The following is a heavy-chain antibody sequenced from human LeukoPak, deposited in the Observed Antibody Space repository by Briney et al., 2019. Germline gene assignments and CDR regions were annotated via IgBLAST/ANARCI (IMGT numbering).Heavy chain of an antibody. J-gene: IGHJ4*02. CDR1: GFIFNKHA. D-gene: IGHD3-10*01. CDR2: LSGSGGST. Sequence: QPGGSLRLSCAASGFIFNKHAMSWVRQAPGKGLEWVSGLSGSGGSTDYADSVKGRFTVSRDNSKNTLFLQMNSLRAEDTAIYYCAKGHYYGSGSLDYWGQGTLVSVPS. CDR3: AKGHYYGSGSLDY. V-gene: IGHV3-23*01.